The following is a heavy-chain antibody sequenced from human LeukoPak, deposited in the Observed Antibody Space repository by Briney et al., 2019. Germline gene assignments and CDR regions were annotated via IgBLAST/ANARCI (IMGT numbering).Heavy chain of an antibody. Sequence: PSETLSLTCTVSGGSISSSSYYWGWIRQPPGKGLEWIGSIYYSGSTYYNPSLKSRVTISVDTSKNQFSLKLSSVTAADTAVYYCARGPYSSGWYSYWGQGTLVTVSS. CDR1: GGSISSSSYY. CDR3: ARGPYSSGWYSY. CDR2: IYYSGST. D-gene: IGHD6-19*01. J-gene: IGHJ4*02. V-gene: IGHV4-39*01.